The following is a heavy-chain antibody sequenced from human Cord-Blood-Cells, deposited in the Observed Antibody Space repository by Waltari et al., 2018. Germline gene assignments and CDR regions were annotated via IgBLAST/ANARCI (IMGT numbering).Heavy chain of an antibody. CDR2: IIPIFGTA. CDR1: GGPFSSYA. CDR3: ASPSMGTWGPIYYFDY. D-gene: IGHD7-27*01. Sequence: QVQLVQSGAEVKTPGSSVKVSCTASGGPFSSYAISWVRQAPGQGLEWMGGIIPIFGTANYAQKFQGRVTITADESTSTAYMELSRLRSEDTAVYYCASPSMGTWGPIYYFDYWGQGTLVTVSS. J-gene: IGHJ4*02. V-gene: IGHV1-69*01.